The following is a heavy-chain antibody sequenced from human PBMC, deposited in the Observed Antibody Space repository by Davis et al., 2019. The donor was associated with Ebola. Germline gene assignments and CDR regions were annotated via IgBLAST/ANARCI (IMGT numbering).Heavy chain of an antibody. J-gene: IGHJ4*02. D-gene: IGHD6-19*01. V-gene: IGHV1-69*13. CDR2: IIPIFGTA. CDR3: ARDHRAKYAFIAVAGTS. Sequence: SVKVSCKASGGTFSSYAISWVRQAPGQGLEWMGGIIPIFGTANYAQKFQGRVTITADESTSTAYMELSSLRSEDTAVYYCARDHRAKYAFIAVAGTSWGQGTLVTVSS. CDR1: GGTFSSYA.